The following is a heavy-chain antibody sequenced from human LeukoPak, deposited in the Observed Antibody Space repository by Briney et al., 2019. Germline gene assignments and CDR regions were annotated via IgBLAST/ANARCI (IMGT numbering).Heavy chain of an antibody. J-gene: IGHJ4*02. V-gene: IGHV5-51*01. CDR3: ARQGYSSSSRFDY. D-gene: IGHD6-6*01. CDR2: IYPGDSDT. Sequence: GESLQISCKGSGYSFSSYWIGWVRQMPGKGVEWMGIIYPGDSDTRYSSSFQGEVTISGEKCISTAYLQCSSLKASHTAMYYCARQGYSSSSRFDYWGQGTLVTVSS. CDR1: GYSFSSYW.